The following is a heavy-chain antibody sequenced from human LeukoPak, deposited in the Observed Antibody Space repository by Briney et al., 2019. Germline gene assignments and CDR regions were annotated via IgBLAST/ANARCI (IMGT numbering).Heavy chain of an antibody. D-gene: IGHD4-17*01. J-gene: IGHJ4*02. CDR3: AISLYGDYVGLAP. Sequence: ASVKVSCKASGYTFTSYDINWVRQATGQGLEWMGWMNPNSGNTGYAQKFRGKVTMTRNTSISTAYMELSSLRSEDTAVYYCAISLYGDYVGLAPWGQGTPVTVSS. V-gene: IGHV1-8*01. CDR1: GYTFTSYD. CDR2: MNPNSGNT.